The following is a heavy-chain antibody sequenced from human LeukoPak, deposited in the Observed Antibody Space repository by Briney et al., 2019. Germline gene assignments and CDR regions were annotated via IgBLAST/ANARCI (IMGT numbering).Heavy chain of an antibody. CDR2: IYYSGST. Sequence: SETLSLTCTVSGGSISSSGYYWGWIRQPPGKGLEWIGSIYYSGSTYYNPSLMSRGTISVDTSKNQFSLRLSSVTTAETAVYYCARDIQLVGATLYFDHWGQGALVTVSS. D-gene: IGHD1-26*01. J-gene: IGHJ4*02. CDR3: ARDIQLVGATLYFDH. CDR1: GGSISSSGYY. V-gene: IGHV4-39*07.